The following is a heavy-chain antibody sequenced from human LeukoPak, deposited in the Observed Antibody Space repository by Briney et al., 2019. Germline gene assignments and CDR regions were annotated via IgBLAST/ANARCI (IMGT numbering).Heavy chain of an antibody. V-gene: IGHV3-30*04. CDR2: ISYDGSNK. D-gene: IGHD6-19*01. J-gene: IGHJ4*02. Sequence: GGSLRLSCAASGFTFSSYAMHWVRQAPGKGLEWVAVISYDGSNKYYADSVKGRFTISRDNSKNTLYLQMNSLRAEDTAVYYCARAWRPPVAGVYYYFDYWGQGTLVTVSS. CDR3: ARAWRPPVAGVYYYFDY. CDR1: GFTFSSYA.